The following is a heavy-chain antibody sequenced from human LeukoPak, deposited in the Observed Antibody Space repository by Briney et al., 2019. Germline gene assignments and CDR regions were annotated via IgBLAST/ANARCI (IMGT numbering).Heavy chain of an antibody. CDR2: IHPSHSYT. CDR3: ARHMVSWSMNY. D-gene: IGHD2-8*01. Sequence: WMCRIHPSHSYTTYTPSFQAHVTISADNSISTAYLQWSSLKASDTAMYYCARHMVSWSMNYWGQGTLVTVSS. J-gene: IGHJ4*02. V-gene: IGHV5-10-1*01.